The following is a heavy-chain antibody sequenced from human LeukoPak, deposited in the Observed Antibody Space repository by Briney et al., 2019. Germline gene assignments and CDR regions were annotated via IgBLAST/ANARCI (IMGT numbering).Heavy chain of an antibody. V-gene: IGHV4-34*01. J-gene: IGHJ4*02. CDR3: AGGGYYDSSGYYIVDY. CDR2: INHSGST. D-gene: IGHD3-22*01. CDR1: SGSFSGYY. Sequence: SETLSLTCAVYSGSFSGYYWSWIRQPPGRGLEWIGEINHSGSTIYNPSLKSRVTISVDTSKNQFSLKLSSVTAADTAVYYCAGGGYYDSSGYYIVDYWGQGTLVTVSS.